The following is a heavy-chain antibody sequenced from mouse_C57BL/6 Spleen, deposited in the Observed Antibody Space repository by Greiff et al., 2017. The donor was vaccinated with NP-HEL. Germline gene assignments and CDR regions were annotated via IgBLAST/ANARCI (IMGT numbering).Heavy chain of an antibody. V-gene: IGHV1-18*01. D-gene: IGHD2-4*01. CDR2: INPNNGGT. CDR3: ARSDYDEVYYFDY. Sequence: EVQLQQSGPELVKPGASVKIPCKASGYTFTDYNMDWVKQSHGKSLEWIGDINPNNGGTIYNQKFKGKATLTVDKSSSTAYMELRSLTSEDTAVYYCARSDYDEVYYFDYWGQGTTLTVSS. J-gene: IGHJ2*01. CDR1: GYTFTDYN.